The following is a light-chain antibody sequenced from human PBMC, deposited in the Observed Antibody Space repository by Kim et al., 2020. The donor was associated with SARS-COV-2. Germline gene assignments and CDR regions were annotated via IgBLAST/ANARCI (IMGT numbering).Light chain of an antibody. CDR2: TAS. CDR3: QQVKSYPLT. Sequence: DIQLTQSPTFLSASAGDRVTITCRASQGISNYLAWFQERPGKAPKLLVYTASTLQSGVPSRFSGSVSGTEYTLTISSLQPEDFATYYCQQVKSYPLTFGGGTKVDIK. V-gene: IGKV1-9*01. CDR1: QGISNY. J-gene: IGKJ4*01.